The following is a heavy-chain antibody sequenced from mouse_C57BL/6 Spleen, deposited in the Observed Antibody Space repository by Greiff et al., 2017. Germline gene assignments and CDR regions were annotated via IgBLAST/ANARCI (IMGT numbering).Heavy chain of an antibody. J-gene: IGHJ4*01. CDR3: ARDLSRGDY. V-gene: IGHV3-6*01. Sequence: EVKLLESGPGLVKPSQSLSLTCSVTGYSITSGYYWNWIRQFPGNKLEWMGYISYDGSNNYNPSLKNRISITRDTSKNQFFLKLNSVTTEDTATYYCARDLSRGDYWGQGTSVTVSS. D-gene: IGHD3-1*01. CDR1: GYSITSGYY. CDR2: ISYDGSN.